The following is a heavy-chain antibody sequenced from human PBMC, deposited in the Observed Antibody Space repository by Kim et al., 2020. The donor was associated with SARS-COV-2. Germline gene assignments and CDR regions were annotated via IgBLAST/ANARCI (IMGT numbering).Heavy chain of an antibody. CDR2: INPSGGST. CDR1: GYTFTSYY. CDR3: ARGGYGLGGYDLSPDDAFDI. V-gene: IGHV1-46*01. D-gene: IGHD5-12*01. Sequence: ASVKVSCKASGYTFTSYYMHWVRQAPGQGLEWMGIINPSGGSTSYAQKFQGRVTMTRDTSTSTVYMELSSLRSEDTAVYYCARGGYGLGGYDLSPDDAFDIWGQGTMVTVSS. J-gene: IGHJ3*02.